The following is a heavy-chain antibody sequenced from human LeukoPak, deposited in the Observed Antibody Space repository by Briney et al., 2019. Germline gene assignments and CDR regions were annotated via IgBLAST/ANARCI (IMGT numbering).Heavy chain of an antibody. CDR3: AKAVSYDCSSTSCYFDY. CDR1: GFTFDDYA. CDR2: ISWNSGSI. D-gene: IGHD2-2*01. V-gene: IGHV3-9*03. Sequence: GGSLGLSCAASGFTFDDYAMHWVRQAPGKGLEWVSGISWNSGSIGYADSVKGRFTISRDNAKNSLYLQMNSLRAEDMALYYCAKAVSYDCSSTSCYFDYWGQGTLVTVSS. J-gene: IGHJ4*02.